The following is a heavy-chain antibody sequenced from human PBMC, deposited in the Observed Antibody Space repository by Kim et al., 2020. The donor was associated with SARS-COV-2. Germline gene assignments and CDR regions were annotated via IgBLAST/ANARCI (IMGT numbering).Heavy chain of an antibody. CDR3: ARDPRPNYYGSGATQPDYFDY. CDR2: ISAYNGNT. J-gene: IGHJ4*02. Sequence: ASVKVSCKASGYTFTSYGISWVRQAPGQGLEWMGWISAYNGNTNYAQKLQGRVTMTTDTSTSTAYMELRSLRSDDTAVYYCARDPRPNYYGSGATQPDYFDYWGQGTLVTVSS. V-gene: IGHV1-18*04. D-gene: IGHD3-10*01. CDR1: GYTFTSYG.